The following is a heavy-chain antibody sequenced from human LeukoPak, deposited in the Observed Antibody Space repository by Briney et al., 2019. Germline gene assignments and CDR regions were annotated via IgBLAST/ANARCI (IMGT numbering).Heavy chain of an antibody. CDR2: ISTTSSYI. Sequence: PGGSLRLSCAASGFTFSTYSMNWVRQAPGKGLEWVSSISTTSSYIYYADSVKGRFTISRDNAKNSLYLQMNSLRAEDTAVYYCARDFYASGTYYNPNWFDPWGQGTLVTVSS. CDR1: GFTFSTYS. J-gene: IGHJ5*02. D-gene: IGHD3-10*01. CDR3: ARDFYASGTYYNPNWFDP. V-gene: IGHV3-21*01.